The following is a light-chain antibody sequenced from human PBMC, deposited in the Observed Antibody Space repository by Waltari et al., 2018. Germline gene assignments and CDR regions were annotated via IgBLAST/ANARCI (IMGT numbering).Light chain of an antibody. V-gene: IGKV1-39*01. CDR1: HSISRY. J-gene: IGKJ2*01. Sequence: DIQMTQSPSSLSASVGDRVTLTCRARHSISRYLNWFQQKPRKAPKLLIYGASSLQSGVPSRFSGSGSGTDFTLTISSLQPEDFATYYCQQTYSTPDTFGQGTKLEIK. CDR2: GAS. CDR3: QQTYSTPDT.